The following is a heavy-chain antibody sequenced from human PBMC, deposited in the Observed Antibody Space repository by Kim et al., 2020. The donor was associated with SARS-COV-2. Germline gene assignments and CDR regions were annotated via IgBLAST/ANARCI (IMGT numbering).Heavy chain of an antibody. CDR1: GGSFSGYY. CDR2: INHSGST. V-gene: IGHV4-34*01. J-gene: IGHJ2*01. CDR3: ARGTGLRGRKYFDL. Sequence: SETLSLTCAVYGGSFSGYYWSWIRQPPGKGLEWIGEINHSGSTNYNPSLKSRVTISVDTSKNQFSLKLSSVTAADTAVYYCARGTGLRGRKYFDLWGRGTLVTVSS. D-gene: IGHD3-10*01.